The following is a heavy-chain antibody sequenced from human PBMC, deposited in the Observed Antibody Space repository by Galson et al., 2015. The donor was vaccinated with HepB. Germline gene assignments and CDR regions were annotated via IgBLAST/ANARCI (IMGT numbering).Heavy chain of an antibody. CDR3: AKVGEGNCGGDCYSDWFDP. Sequence: SETLSLTCAVSGGSISSVNWWTWVRQPPGKELEWIGEVYHNGNTNYNPSLTGRVTISIDKSKNQFSLNLISVTAADTAIYYCAKVGEGNCGGDCYSDWFDPWGQGTLVTVSS. CDR1: GGSISSVNW. CDR2: VYHNGNT. V-gene: IGHV4-4*02. J-gene: IGHJ5*02. D-gene: IGHD2-21*01.